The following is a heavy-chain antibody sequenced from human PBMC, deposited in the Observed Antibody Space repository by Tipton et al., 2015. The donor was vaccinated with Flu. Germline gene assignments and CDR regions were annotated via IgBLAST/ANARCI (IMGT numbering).Heavy chain of an antibody. CDR2: IYPDDSDT. CDR3: ARPLIQHVDDGLDI. CDR1: GYTFSDYW. D-gene: IGHD3-16*01. Sequence: LVQSGPEVKKPGESLKISCKASGYTFSDYWIGWVRQKPGRGLEWMGFIYPDDSDTRYSPSIQGQVTISADKSISTAYLQWSSLKASDTAIYYCARPLIQHVDDGLDIWGQGTMVTVSS. V-gene: IGHV5-51*03. J-gene: IGHJ3*02.